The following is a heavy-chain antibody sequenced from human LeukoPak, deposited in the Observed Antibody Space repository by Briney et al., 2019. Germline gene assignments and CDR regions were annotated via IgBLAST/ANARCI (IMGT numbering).Heavy chain of an antibody. Sequence: GGSLRLSCAASGFTFDDYGMSWVRQAPGKGLEWISGINWNGGSTGYADSVKGRYTISRDNAKNSLYMQMNSLRAEDTALYYCARQYSSGCMDVWGKGTTVTVSS. CDR1: GFTFDDYG. D-gene: IGHD6-19*01. CDR2: INWNGGST. CDR3: ARQYSSGCMDV. V-gene: IGHV3-20*04. J-gene: IGHJ6*03.